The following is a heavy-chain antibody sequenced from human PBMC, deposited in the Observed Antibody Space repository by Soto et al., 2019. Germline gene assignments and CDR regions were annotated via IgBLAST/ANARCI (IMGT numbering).Heavy chain of an antibody. CDR1: GFTFSSYA. CDR2: ISGSGGST. CDR3: AKSSFSRNSRGARFPDAFDI. Sequence: GGSLRLSCAASGFTFSSYAMSWVRQAPGKGLEWVSAISGSGGSTYYADSVKGRFTISRDNSKNTLYLQMNSLRAEDTAVYYCAKSSFSRNSRGARFPDAFDIWGQGTMVTVSS. D-gene: IGHD1-26*01. J-gene: IGHJ3*02. V-gene: IGHV3-23*01.